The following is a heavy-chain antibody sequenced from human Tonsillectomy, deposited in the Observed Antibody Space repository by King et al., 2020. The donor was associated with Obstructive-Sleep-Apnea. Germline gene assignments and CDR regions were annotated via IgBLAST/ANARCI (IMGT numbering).Heavy chain of an antibody. V-gene: IGHV1-46*01. CDR3: ARAQTGEVVPAVMGVDY. J-gene: IGHJ4*02. Sequence: QLVQSGAEVKKPGASVKVSCKASGYTFTSYYMHWLRLAPGQGLEWMGIINPSGGSTSYAQKFQGRVTMARDPSTSTVYMELSSLRSEDTAVYYCARAQTGEVVPAVMGVDYWGQGTLVTVSS. D-gene: IGHD2-2*01. CDR2: INPSGGST. CDR1: GYTFTSYY.